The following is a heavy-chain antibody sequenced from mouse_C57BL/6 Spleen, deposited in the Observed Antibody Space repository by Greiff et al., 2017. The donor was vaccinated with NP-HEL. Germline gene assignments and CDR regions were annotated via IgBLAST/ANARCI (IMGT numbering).Heavy chain of an antibody. J-gene: IGHJ1*03. CDR1: GYTFTGYW. V-gene: IGHV1-9*01. D-gene: IGHD2-3*01. Sequence: VQLVESGAELMKPGASVKLSCKATGYTFTGYWIEWVKQRPGHGLEWIGEILPGSGSTNYNEKFKGKATFTADISSNTAYMQLSSLTTEDSAIYYCARKGDGYYVRYFDVWGTGTTVTVSS. CDR2: ILPGSGST. CDR3: ARKGDGYYVRYFDV.